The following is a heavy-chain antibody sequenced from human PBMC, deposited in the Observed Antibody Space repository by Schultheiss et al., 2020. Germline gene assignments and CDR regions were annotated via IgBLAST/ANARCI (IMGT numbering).Heavy chain of an antibody. J-gene: IGHJ4*02. CDR3: AKDRGIAAAVFDY. D-gene: IGHD6-13*01. Sequence: GESLKISCAASGFTFSSYGMHWVRQAPGKGLEWVAVISYDGSNKYYADSVKGRFTISRDNSKNTLYLQMNSLRAEDTAVYYCAKDRGIAAAVFDYWGQGTLVTVSS. CDR1: GFTFSSYG. V-gene: IGHV3-30*18. CDR2: ISYDGSNK.